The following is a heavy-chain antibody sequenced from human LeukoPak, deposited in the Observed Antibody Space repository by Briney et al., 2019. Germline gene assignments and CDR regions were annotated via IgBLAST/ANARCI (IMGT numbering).Heavy chain of an antibody. J-gene: IGHJ4*02. V-gene: IGHV4-59*11. CDR2: IYYSGST. D-gene: IGHD3-10*01. CDR3: ARGIKYYYGSGTYHYFDF. CDR1: GDSISGHF. Sequence: SETLSLTCTVSGDSISGHFWSWIRQPPGKGLEWIGYIYYSGSTNYNPSLKSRVTMLVDTSKNQFSLKLSSVTAADTAVYYCARGIKYYYGSGTYHYFDFWGQGTLVTVSS.